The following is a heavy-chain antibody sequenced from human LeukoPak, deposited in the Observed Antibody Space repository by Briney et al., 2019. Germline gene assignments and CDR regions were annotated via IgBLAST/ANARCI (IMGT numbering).Heavy chain of an antibody. CDR3: ARRAPSSTIAVAGTWAFDI. CDR1: GFTFSSYE. CDR2: ISSSSSYI. Sequence: GGSLRLSCAASGFTFSSYEMNWVRQAPGKGLEWVSSISSSSSYIYYADSVKGRFTISRDNAKNSLYLQMNSLRAEDTAVYYCARRAPSSTIAVAGTWAFDIWGQGTMVTVSS. D-gene: IGHD6-19*01. V-gene: IGHV3-21*01. J-gene: IGHJ3*02.